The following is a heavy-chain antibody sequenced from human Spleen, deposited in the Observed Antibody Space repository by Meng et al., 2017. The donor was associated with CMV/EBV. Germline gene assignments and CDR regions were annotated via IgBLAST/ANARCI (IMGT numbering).Heavy chain of an antibody. Sequence: YTFTDYYMHWVQQAPGKGLEWMGLVDPEDGETIYAEKFQGRVTITADTSTDTAYMELSSLRSEDTAVYYCAYMVRGVISQTYAFDIWGQGTMVTVSS. D-gene: IGHD3-10*01. CDR2: VDPEDGET. J-gene: IGHJ3*02. CDR1: YTFTDYY. V-gene: IGHV1-69-2*01. CDR3: AYMVRGVISQTYAFDI.